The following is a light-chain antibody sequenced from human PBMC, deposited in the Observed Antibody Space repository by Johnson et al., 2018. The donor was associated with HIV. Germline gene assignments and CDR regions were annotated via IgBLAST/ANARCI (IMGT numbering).Light chain of an antibody. CDR1: SSNIGNNS. J-gene: IGLJ1*01. CDR2: DTD. V-gene: IGLV1-51*01. CDR3: GTWDSSLSRV. Sequence: QPPSVSAAPGQTVTIPCSGNSSNIGNNSVSWCQRLPGTAPKLLIHDTDERPPGIPDRFSGSKSGTSATLGITGLQTGDEADYYCGTWDSSLSRVFGTGTKVTVL.